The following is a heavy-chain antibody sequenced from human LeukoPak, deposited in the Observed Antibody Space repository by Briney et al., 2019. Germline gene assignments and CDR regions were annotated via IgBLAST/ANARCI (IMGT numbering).Heavy chain of an antibody. V-gene: IGHV1-18*01. D-gene: IGHD3-9*01. CDR2: ISAYNGNT. Sequence: ASVKVSCKASGYTFTSYGISWVRQAPGQGLEWMGWISAYNGNTNYAQKLQGRVTMTTETSTSTAYMELRSLRSDDTAVYYCARDREILTGYYKSFDYWGQGTLVTVSS. J-gene: IGHJ4*02. CDR3: ARDREILTGYYKSFDY. CDR1: GYTFTSYG.